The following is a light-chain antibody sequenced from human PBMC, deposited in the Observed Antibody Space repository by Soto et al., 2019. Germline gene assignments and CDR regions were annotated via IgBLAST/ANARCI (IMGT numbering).Light chain of an antibody. CDR2: KAS. Sequence: DIQMTQSPSTLSASVGDRVTITCRASQSISTWLAWYQQTPGKAPKLLIYKASSLESGVPSRFSGSGSGTEFTLTISSLQTEDFATYYCQQYDSDSPWTFGQGTKVEIK. J-gene: IGKJ1*01. V-gene: IGKV1-5*03. CDR3: QQYDSDSPWT. CDR1: QSISTW.